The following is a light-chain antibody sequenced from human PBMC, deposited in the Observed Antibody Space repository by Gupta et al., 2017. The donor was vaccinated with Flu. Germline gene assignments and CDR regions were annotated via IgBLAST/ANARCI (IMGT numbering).Light chain of an antibody. CDR1: SSNIGSNT. CDR2: SND. J-gene: IGLJ1*01. Sequence: QSVLTQPPSASGTPGQRVTISCSGSSSNIGSNTVNWYQQFPGTVPKVLIYSNDQRPPGVPDRFSGSKSGTSAALAISGLQAEDEADYYCAAWDDSRNGFYVFGTGTKVTVL. V-gene: IGLV1-44*01. CDR3: AAWDDSRNGFYV.